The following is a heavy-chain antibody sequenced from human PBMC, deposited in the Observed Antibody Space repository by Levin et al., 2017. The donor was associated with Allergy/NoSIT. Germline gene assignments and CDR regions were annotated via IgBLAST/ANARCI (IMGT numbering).Heavy chain of an antibody. CDR3: ARADSSGYYYYYYYGMDV. V-gene: IGHV3-33*01. CDR2: IWYDGSNK. J-gene: IGHJ6*02. Sequence: GGSLRLSCAASGFTFSSYGMHWVRQAPGKGLEWVAVIWYDGSNKYYADSVKGRFTISRDNSKNTLYLQMNSLRAEDTAVYYCARADSSGYYYYYYYGMDVWGQGTTVTVSS. D-gene: IGHD3-22*01. CDR1: GFTFSSYG.